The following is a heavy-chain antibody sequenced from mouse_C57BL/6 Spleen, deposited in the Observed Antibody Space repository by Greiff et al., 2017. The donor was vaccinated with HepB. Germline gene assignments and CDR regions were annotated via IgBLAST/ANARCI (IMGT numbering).Heavy chain of an antibody. V-gene: IGHV5-4*01. J-gene: IGHJ4*01. CDR2: ISDGGSYT. Sequence: EVKLVESGGGLVKPGGSLKLSCAASGFTFSSYAMSWVRQTPEKRLEWVATISDGGSYTYYPDNVKGRFTISRDNAKNNLYLQMSHLKSEDTAMYYCARETYGSSRYAMDYWGQGTSVTVSS. CDR3: ARETYGSSRYAMDY. D-gene: IGHD1-1*01. CDR1: GFTFSSYA.